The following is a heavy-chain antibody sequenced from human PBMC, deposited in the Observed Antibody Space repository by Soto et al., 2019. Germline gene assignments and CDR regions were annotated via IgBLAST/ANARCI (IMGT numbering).Heavy chain of an antibody. V-gene: IGHV4-30-2*01. CDR1: GGSISSGGYS. D-gene: IGHD2-15*01. CDR3: XRIPSP. CDR2: IYHSGST. Sequence: QLQLQESGSGLVXPSXTXSLTCAVSGGSISSGGYSWSWIRQPPGKGLEWIGYIYHSGSTYYNPSLKSRVTISVDRSKNQFSLKLSSVXXAXTXXXXXXRIPSPWGQGTLVTVSS. J-gene: IGHJ5*02.